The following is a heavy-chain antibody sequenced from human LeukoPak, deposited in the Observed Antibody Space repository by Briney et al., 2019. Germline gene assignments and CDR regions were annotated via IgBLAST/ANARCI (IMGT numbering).Heavy chain of an antibody. V-gene: IGHV4-59*08. J-gene: IGHJ5*02. CDR1: GGSISSYY. CDR3: ARAVRLGSFDP. Sequence: SETLSLTCTVSGGSISSYYWSWIRQPPGKGLEWIGYIYYSGSTNYNPSLKSRVTISVDTSKNQFSLKLSSVTAADTAAYYCARAVRLGSFDPWGQGTLVTVSS. CDR2: IYYSGST. D-gene: IGHD3-16*01.